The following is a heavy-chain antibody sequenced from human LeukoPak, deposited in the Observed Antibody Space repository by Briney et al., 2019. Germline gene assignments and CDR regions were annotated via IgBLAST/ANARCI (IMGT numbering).Heavy chain of an antibody. CDR1: GFTFSSYS. CDR3: AKEDGRYYDFWSGYYSGYSPYYFDY. D-gene: IGHD3-3*01. CDR2: ISGSGGST. V-gene: IGHV3-23*01. Sequence: GGSLRLSCAASGFTFSSYSMNWVRQAPGKGLEWVSAISGSGGSTYYADSVKGRFTISRDNSKNTLYLQMNSLRAEDTAVYYCAKEDGRYYDFWSGYYSGYSPYYFDYWGQGTLVTVSS. J-gene: IGHJ4*02.